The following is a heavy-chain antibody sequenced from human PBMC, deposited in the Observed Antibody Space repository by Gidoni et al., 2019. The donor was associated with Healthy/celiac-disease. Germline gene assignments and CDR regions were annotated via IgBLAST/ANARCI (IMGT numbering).Heavy chain of an antibody. CDR2: IRYDGSNK. V-gene: IGHV3-30*02. CDR3: AKDIDYGPLPYYYGMDV. J-gene: IGHJ6*02. CDR1: GFTFSSSG. Sequence: QVQLVESGGGVVQPGGSLRLSCAASGFTFSSSGMHWVRQAPGKGLEGVAFIRYDGSNKYYADSVKGRFTISRDNSKNTLYLQMNSLRAEDTAVYYCAKDIDYGPLPYYYGMDVWGQGTTVTVSS. D-gene: IGHD4-17*01.